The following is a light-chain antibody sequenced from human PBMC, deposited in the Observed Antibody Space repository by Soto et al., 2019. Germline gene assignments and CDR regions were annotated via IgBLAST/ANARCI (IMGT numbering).Light chain of an antibody. CDR1: QSISSW. Sequence: DIQMAQSPSTLSASVGDRVTITCRASQSISSWLAWYRQKPGKAPKLLIYDASSLESGVPSRFSGSGSGTEFTLTISSLQPDDFATYYCRHYDSYPWTFGQGTKVDIK. J-gene: IGKJ1*01. V-gene: IGKV1-5*01. CDR2: DAS. CDR3: RHYDSYPWT.